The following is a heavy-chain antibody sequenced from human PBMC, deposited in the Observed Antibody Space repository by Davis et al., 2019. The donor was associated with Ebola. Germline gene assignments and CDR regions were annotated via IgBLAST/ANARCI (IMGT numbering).Heavy chain of an antibody. CDR1: GFTFSSYG. CDR2: ISYDGSNK. J-gene: IGHJ6*03. Sequence: PGGSLRLSCAAPGFTFSSYGMHWVRQAPGKGLEWVAVISYDGSNKYYADSVKGRFTISRDNSKNTLYLQMNSLRAEDTAVYYCAKDRRRARDYYYYMDVWGKGTTVTVSS. V-gene: IGHV3-30*18. CDR3: AKDRRRARDYYYYMDV.